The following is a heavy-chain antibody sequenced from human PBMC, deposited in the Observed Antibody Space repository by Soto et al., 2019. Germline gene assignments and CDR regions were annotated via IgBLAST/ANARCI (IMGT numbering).Heavy chain of an antibody. CDR1: GYTFTSYG. Sequence: ASVKVSCKASGYTFTSYGISWVRQAPGQGLEWMGWISAYNGNTNYAQKHQGRVTITTDTSTSTAYMELRSLRSDDTAVYYCARDRVVVPAAIFYYYYGMDFWGPGTTVPVSS. CDR3: ARDRVVVPAAIFYYYYGMDF. D-gene: IGHD2-2*01. V-gene: IGHV1-18*01. J-gene: IGHJ6*02. CDR2: ISAYNGNT.